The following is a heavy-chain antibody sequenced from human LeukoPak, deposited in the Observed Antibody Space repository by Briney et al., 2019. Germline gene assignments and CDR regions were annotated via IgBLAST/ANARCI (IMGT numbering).Heavy chain of an antibody. CDR2: INPNSGGT. CDR3: ARDLGDPGNWNYQGAFDI. Sequence: GASVKVSCKASGYTFTGYYMHWVRQAPGQGLEWMGWINPNSGGTNYAQKFQGRVTMTRDTSIGTAYMELSRLRSDDTAVYYCARDLGDPGNWNYQGAFDIWGQGTMVTVSS. D-gene: IGHD1-7*01. CDR1: GYTFTGYY. V-gene: IGHV1-2*02. J-gene: IGHJ3*02.